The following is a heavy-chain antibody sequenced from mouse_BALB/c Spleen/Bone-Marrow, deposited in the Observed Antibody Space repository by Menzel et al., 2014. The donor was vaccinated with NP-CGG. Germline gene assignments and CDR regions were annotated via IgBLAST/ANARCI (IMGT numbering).Heavy chain of an antibody. CDR3: ARYRLGTYFDF. J-gene: IGHJ2*01. CDR1: GFNINDTY. V-gene: IGHV14-3*02. Sequence: VQLQQSGAELVKPGASVKLSCTASGFNINDTYMHWVKQRPEQGLEWIGRIDPANGNAKYDPKFQGKATITADTSSNIAYLQLSSLTSDDTAVYYCARYRLGTYFDFWGQGTTLTVSS. CDR2: IDPANGNA. D-gene: IGHD2-14*01.